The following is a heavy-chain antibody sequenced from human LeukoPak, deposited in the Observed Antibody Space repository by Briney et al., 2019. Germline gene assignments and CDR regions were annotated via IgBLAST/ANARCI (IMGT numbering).Heavy chain of an antibody. CDR3: ARDHVVVIAMWGPFNY. CDR2: MSSTGRKI. CDR1: VFTFSSYI. Sequence: PGGSLRLSCVASVFTFSSYIMNWVRQAPGKGLEWVSFMSSTGRKIYYADSVKGRLTISRDNDTSSLYLQMNRLRAEHTAVYYCARDHVVVIAMWGPFNYWGQGTLVTVSS. J-gene: IGHJ4*02. V-gene: IGHV3-21*01. D-gene: IGHD2-21*01.